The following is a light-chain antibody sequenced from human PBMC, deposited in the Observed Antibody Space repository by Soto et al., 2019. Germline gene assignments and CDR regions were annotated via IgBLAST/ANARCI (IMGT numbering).Light chain of an antibody. CDR1: QSVSRY. CDR2: DAS. V-gene: IGKV3-11*01. J-gene: IGKJ4*01. CDR3: QQRNNWPLT. Sequence: EIVLTQSPATLSLSPGERATLSCRASQSVSRYLDWYQQKPGQAPRLLXYDASNRATGIPDRFSGSGSVTDFTLTISSLEPEDSEVYYCQQRNNWPLTFGGGTKVDIK.